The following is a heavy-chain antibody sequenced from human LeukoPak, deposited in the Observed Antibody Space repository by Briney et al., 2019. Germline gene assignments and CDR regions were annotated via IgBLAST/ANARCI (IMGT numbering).Heavy chain of an antibody. CDR2: IRSDGSIK. J-gene: IGHJ4*02. D-gene: IGHD6-13*01. Sequence: GGSLRLSCAASGFTFSSYGIHWVRQAPGKGLEWVAFIRSDGSIKYYADSVKGRFTISRDNSKNTLYLGINSLRADDTAIYYCAKTASSSWGFFDYWGQGTLVTVSS. CDR3: AKTASSSWGFFDY. V-gene: IGHV3-30*02. CDR1: GFTFSSYG.